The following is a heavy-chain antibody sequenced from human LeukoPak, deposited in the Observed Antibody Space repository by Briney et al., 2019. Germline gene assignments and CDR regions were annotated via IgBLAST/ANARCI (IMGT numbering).Heavy chain of an antibody. CDR2: INHSGST. CDR3: ARGQGVLLWFGELKSWFDP. Sequence: SETLSLTCAVYGGSFSGYYWSWLRQPPGKGLEWIGEINHSGSTNYNPSLKSRVTISVDTSKNQFSLKLSSVTAADTAVYYCARGQGVLLWFGELKSWFDPWGQGTLVTVSS. V-gene: IGHV4-34*01. CDR1: GGSFSGYY. J-gene: IGHJ5*02. D-gene: IGHD3-10*01.